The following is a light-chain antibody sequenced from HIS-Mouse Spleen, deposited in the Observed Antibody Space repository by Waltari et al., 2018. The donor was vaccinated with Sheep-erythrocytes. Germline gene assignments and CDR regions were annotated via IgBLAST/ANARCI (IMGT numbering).Light chain of an antibody. J-gene: IGLJ3*02. V-gene: IGLV2-23*01. CDR2: EGS. CDR1: SSDVGSYNL. Sequence: QSALTQPASVSGSPGQSFTISCTGTSSDVGSYNLVSWYQQHPGKAPKRMIYEGSKRPSGVSNRFSGSKSGNTASLTISGLQAEDEADYYCCSYAGSSTPWVFGGGTKLTVL. CDR3: CSYAGSSTPWV.